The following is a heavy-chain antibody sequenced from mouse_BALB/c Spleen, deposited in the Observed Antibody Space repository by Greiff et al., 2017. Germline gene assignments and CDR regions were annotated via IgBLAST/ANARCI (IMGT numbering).Heavy chain of an antibody. CDR1: GYTFTSYY. Sequence: QVQLQQSGAELVKPGASVKLSCKASGYTFTSYYMYWVKQRPGQGLEWIGEINPSNGGTNFNEKFKGKATLTADTSSSTAYMQLSSLTSEDSAIYYCARGIYYGNTWIYAMDYWGQGTSVTVSS. CDR2: INPSNGGT. J-gene: IGHJ4*01. V-gene: IGHV1-53*01. D-gene: IGHD2-1*01. CDR3: ARGIYYGNTWIYAMDY.